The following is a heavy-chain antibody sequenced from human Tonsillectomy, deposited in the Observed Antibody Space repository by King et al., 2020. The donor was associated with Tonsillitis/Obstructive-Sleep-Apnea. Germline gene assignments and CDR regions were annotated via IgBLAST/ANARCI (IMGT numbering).Heavy chain of an antibody. CDR1: GFIFDDYA. J-gene: IGHJ6*03. Sequence: VQLVESGGGWVQPGRSLRLSCAGSGFIFDDYAMHWVRQAPGKGLEWVSGISWNSGNTGYADSVKGRFTSSRDNDNNSLYLQMNSLRTQETALYYCAKDATSVLLFLCCYYYYMDVWGKGTTVTVSS. CDR2: ISWNSGNT. CDR3: AKDATSVLLFLCCYYYYMDV. V-gene: IGHV3-9*01. D-gene: IGHD3-10*01.